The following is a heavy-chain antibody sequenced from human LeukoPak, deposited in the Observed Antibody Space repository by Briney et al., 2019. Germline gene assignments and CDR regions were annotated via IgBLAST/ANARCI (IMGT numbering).Heavy chain of an antibody. CDR2: IYYSGST. D-gene: IGHD4-17*01. J-gene: IGHJ2*01. V-gene: IGHV4-39*01. CDR1: GRSISSSSYY. Sequence: SETLSLTCTVSGRSISSSSYYWGWIRQPPGKGLEWIGSIYYSGSTYYNPSLKSRVTISVDTSKNQFSLKLSSVTAADTAVYYCATPVDYGDYWYFDLWGRGTLVTVSS. CDR3: ATPVDYGDYWYFDL.